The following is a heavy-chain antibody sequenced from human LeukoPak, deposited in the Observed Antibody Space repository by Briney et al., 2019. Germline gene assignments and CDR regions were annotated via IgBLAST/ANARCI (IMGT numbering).Heavy chain of an antibody. V-gene: IGHV3-21*01. CDR2: ISSSSSYI. Sequence: PGGSLRLSCAASGFTFSSYSMHWVRQAPGKGLEWVSSISSSSSYIYYADSVKGRFTIARDNAKNSLYLQMNSLRAEDTAVYYCARGEGNNWFDPWGQGTLVTVSS. J-gene: IGHJ5*02. CDR3: ARGEGNNWFDP. CDR1: GFTFSSYS.